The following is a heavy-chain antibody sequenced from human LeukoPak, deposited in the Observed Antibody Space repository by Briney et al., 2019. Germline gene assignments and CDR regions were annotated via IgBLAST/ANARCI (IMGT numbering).Heavy chain of an antibody. CDR2: INPSGGST. CDR3: ARDEQWLVREAWFDP. CDR1: GYTFTSYY. V-gene: IGHV1-46*01. J-gene: IGHJ5*02. Sequence: ASVKVSCKASGYTFTSYYMHWVRQAPGQGLEWMGIINPSGGSTSYAQKFQGRVTMTRDTSTSTVYMELSSLRSEDTAVYYCARDEQWLVREAWFDPWGQGTLVTVSS. D-gene: IGHD6-19*01.